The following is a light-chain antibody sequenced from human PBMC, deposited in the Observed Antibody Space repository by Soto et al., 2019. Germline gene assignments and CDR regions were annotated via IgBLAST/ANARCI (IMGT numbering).Light chain of an antibody. Sequence: QAVVTQPPSVSGAPGQRVTISCTGSSSNIGAVYDVQWYQQLPGTAPKLLIYGNSNRPSGVPDRFSGSKSGTSASLAITGLQAEDEADYYCQSYDSSLSGVVFGGGTKLTVL. CDR2: GNS. J-gene: IGLJ2*01. V-gene: IGLV1-40*01. CDR1: SSNIGAVYD. CDR3: QSYDSSLSGVV.